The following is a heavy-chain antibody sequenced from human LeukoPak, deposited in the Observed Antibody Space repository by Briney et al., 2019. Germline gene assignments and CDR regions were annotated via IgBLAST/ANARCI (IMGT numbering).Heavy chain of an antibody. J-gene: IGHJ4*02. Sequence: GGSLRLSCAASGLSFSNYAMSWVRQAPGKGLEWVSLISGDGGSTYYADSVKGRFTISRDNSKNSLYLQMNSLRTEDTALYYCAKDTDILTGGGFDYWGQGTLVTVSS. CDR2: ISGDGGST. D-gene: IGHD3-9*01. CDR1: GLSFSNYA. CDR3: AKDTDILTGGGFDY. V-gene: IGHV3-43*02.